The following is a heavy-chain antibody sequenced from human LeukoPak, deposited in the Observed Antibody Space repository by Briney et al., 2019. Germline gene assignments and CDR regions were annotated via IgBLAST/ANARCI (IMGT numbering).Heavy chain of an antibody. CDR1: GFTFDDYA. J-gene: IGHJ4*02. Sequence: GRSLRLSCAASGFTFDDYAMHWVRQAPGKGLEWVSGISWNSGSIGYADSVKGRFTISRDNAKNSLYLQMNSLRAEDTAVYYCARTRGYDILTGYYRGGYFDYWGQGTLVTVSS. CDR2: ISWNSGSI. V-gene: IGHV3-9*01. CDR3: ARTRGYDILTGYYRGGYFDY. D-gene: IGHD3-9*01.